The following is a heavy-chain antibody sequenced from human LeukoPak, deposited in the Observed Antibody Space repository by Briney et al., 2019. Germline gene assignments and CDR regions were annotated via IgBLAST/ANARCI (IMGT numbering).Heavy chain of an antibody. J-gene: IGHJ4*02. D-gene: IGHD3-22*01. CDR2: IYYSGST. CDR3: ARGSVYYDSSGYYIDY. Sequence: SETLSLTCTVSGGSISSSSYYWGWIRQPPGKGLEWIGSIYYSGSTYYNPSLKSRVTISVDTSKNQFSLKLSSVTAADTAVYYCARGSVYYDSSGYYIDYWGQGTLVTVSS. CDR1: GGSISSSSYY. V-gene: IGHV4-39*07.